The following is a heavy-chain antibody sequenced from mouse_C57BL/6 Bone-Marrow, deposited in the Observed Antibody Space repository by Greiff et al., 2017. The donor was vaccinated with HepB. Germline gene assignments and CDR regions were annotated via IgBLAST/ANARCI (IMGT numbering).Heavy chain of an antibody. D-gene: IGHD3-2*02. CDR3: ARDSSGPFAY. J-gene: IGHJ3*01. CDR2: INPNNGGT. Sequence: SGPELVKPGASVKISCKASGYTFTDYYMNWVKQSHGKSLEWIGDINPNNGGTSYNQKFKGKATLTVDKSSSTAYMELRSLTSEDSAVYYCARDSSGPFAYWGQGTLVTVSA. CDR1: GYTFTDYY. V-gene: IGHV1-26*01.